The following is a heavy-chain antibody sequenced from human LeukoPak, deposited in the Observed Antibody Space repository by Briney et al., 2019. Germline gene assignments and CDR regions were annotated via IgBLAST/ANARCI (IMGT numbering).Heavy chain of an antibody. D-gene: IGHD3-10*01. CDR2: ISAYNGNT. CDR1: GYTFTSYG. CDR3: ARGPWDYGSGSYSSDAFDI. V-gene: IGHV1-18*01. J-gene: IGHJ3*02. Sequence: ASVKVSCKASGYTFTSYGISWVRQAPGQGLEWMGWISAYNGNTNYAQKLQGRVTMTTDTSTSTAYMELRSLRSDDTAVYYCARGPWDYGSGSYSSDAFDIWGQGTMVTVSS.